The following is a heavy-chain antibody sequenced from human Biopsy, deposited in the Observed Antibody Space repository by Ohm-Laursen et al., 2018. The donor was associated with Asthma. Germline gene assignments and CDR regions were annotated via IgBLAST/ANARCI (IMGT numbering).Heavy chain of an antibody. Sequence: SLRLSCSASGFVFSQSGMHWVRQAPGKGLAWVALISSDGHNKYYKDSVKGRFTISRDNSKLRLYLEINSLRVEDSAVYYCARESGQDSGGTGAFDRWGQGIMVAVSS. V-gene: IGHV3-30*03. CDR3: ARESGQDSGGTGAFDR. D-gene: IGHD4-23*01. CDR1: GFVFSQSG. CDR2: ISSDGHNK. J-gene: IGHJ3*02.